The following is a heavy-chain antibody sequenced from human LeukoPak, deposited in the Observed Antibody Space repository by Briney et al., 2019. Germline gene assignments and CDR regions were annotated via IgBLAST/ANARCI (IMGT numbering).Heavy chain of an antibody. CDR3: ARQAGDY. J-gene: IGHJ4*02. Sequence: GRSLRLSCAASGFTFSSYAMHWVRQAPGKGLEWVAVISYDGSNKYYADSVKGRFTISRDNAKNSLYLQMSSLRAEDTAVYYCARQAGDYWGQGTLVTVSS. CDR2: ISYDGSNK. V-gene: IGHV3-30-3*01. CDR1: GFTFSSYA.